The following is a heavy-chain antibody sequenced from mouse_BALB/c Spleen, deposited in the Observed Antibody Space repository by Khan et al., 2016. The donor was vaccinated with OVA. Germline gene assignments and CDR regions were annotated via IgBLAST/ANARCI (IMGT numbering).Heavy chain of an antibody. V-gene: IGHV2-9*02. CDR1: GFSLTSYG. J-gene: IGHJ2*01. CDR3: SRREEI. Sequence: VQLQESGPGLVAPSQSLSITCTVSGFSLTSYGVHWVRQPPGKSLEWLGVIWAGGSTNYNSALMSRLSISNSNSKSQVFLQMTSLQTGDTAMYYCSRREEIWGQGSTLTVSS. CDR2: IWAGGST.